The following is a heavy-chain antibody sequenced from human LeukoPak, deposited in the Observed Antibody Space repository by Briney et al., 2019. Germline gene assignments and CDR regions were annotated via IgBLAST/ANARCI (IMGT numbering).Heavy chain of an antibody. CDR3: ARSGATSGWSYFFDI. CDR2: IYYSGST. J-gene: IGHJ4*02. V-gene: IGHV4-59*01. D-gene: IGHD6-19*01. CDR1: GGSISSYY. Sequence: SETLSLTCTVSGGSISSYYWSWIRQPPGKGLEWIGYIYYSGSTNYNPSLKNRVTMSLDTSKNRVSLKLTSVTAADTAVYYCARSGATSGWSYFFDIWGQGTLVTVSS.